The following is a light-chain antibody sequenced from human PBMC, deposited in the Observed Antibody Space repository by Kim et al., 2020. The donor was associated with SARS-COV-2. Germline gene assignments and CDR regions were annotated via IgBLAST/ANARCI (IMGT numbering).Light chain of an antibody. J-gene: IGKJ4*02. CDR1: QSVSTN. CDR3: QKYNTWPLT. V-gene: IGKV3-15*01. Sequence: EIVMTQSPATLSVSQGERATLSCRASQSVSTNLAWYQQKPGQAPRLLIFDASTRATGIPARFSGSGSGTEFTLTISSLQSEDLAVYYCQKYNTWPLTFGGGSEV. CDR2: DAS.